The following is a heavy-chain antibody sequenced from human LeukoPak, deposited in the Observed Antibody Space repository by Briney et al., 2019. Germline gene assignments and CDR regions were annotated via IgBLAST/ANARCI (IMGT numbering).Heavy chain of an antibody. CDR1: GFTFSDYY. Sequence: GGSLRLSCAASGFTFSDYYMSWVRQAPGKGLEWVSYISSSGSTIYYADSVKGRFTISRDNAKNSLYLQMNSLRAEDTAVYYCARVKEQWLVDYWGQGTLVTVSS. CDR2: ISSSGSTI. J-gene: IGHJ4*02. CDR3: ARVKEQWLVDY. D-gene: IGHD6-19*01. V-gene: IGHV3-11*01.